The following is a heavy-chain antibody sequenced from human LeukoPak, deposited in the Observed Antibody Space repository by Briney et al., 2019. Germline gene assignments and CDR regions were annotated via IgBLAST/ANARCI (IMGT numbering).Heavy chain of an antibody. CDR2: VNPNSGNT. CDR1: GYTFTSYD. CDR3: ARDMLTYYYDSSGFLWDY. J-gene: IGHJ4*02. Sequence: ASVKVSCKASGYTFTSYDINWVRQATGQGLEWMGWVNPNSGNTGYAQKFQGRVTMTRNTSISTAYMELSSLRSEDTAVYYCARDMLTYYYDSSGFLWDYWGQGTLVTVSS. D-gene: IGHD3-22*01. V-gene: IGHV1-8*01.